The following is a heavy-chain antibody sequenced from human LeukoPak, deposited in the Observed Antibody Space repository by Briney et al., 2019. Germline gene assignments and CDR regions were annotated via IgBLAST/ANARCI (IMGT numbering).Heavy chain of an antibody. CDR1: GGSISNYY. CDR3: ARRRDGYNSVAWFDP. CDR2: ISSRGST. V-gene: IGHV4-4*09. Sequence: SETLSLTCTVSGGSISNYYWNWIRQPPGKGLEWIGYISSRGSTNYNPSLKSRVTISVDTSKNQFSLKLSSVTAADTAVYYCARRRDGYNSVAWFDPWGQGTLVTVSS. J-gene: IGHJ5*02. D-gene: IGHD5-24*01.